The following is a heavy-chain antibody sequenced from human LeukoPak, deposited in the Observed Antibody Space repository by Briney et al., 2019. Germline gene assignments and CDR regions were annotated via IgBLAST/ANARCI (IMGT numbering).Heavy chain of an antibody. CDR3: AKDLSYDSSGYYPYFDY. D-gene: IGHD3-22*01. CDR1: GFTFTSYA. CDR2: ISGSGGST. J-gene: IGHJ4*02. Sequence: GGSLRLSCAASGFTFTSYALSWVRQAPGKGLEWVSAISGSGGSTYYADSVKGRFTISRDSSKNTLYLQMDSLRAEDTAVYYCAKDLSYDSSGYYPYFDYWGQGTLVTVSS. V-gene: IGHV3-23*01.